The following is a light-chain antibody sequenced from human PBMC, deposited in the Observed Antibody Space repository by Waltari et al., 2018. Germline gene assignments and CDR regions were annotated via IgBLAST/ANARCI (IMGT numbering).Light chain of an antibody. V-gene: IGKV3D-15*01. CDR3: QQYTYWPWT. CDR1: QSVRST. CDR2: GTS. Sequence: GESATLFCRASQSVRSTFAWFQQKPGQPPRLLIYGTSTRATGIPARFSGSGSGTEFSLTISSLQPEDFATYYCQQYTYWPWTFGQGTRVETK. J-gene: IGKJ1*01.